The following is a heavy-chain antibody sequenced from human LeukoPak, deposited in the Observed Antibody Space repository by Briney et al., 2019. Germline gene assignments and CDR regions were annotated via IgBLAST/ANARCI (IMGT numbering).Heavy chain of an antibody. CDR3: ARDFFHGHCAGLSCFLLDY. CDR1: GGTFSIYA. CDR2: ISANNGDT. V-gene: IGHV1-18*01. D-gene: IGHD2-15*01. Sequence: ASVKVSCKASGGTFSIYAISWVRQAPGQGLEWVGWISANNGDTNSAQKFQERVTMTTDTSTSTAYMELRSLRSDDTAVYYCARDFFHGHCAGLSCFLLDYWGQGSLVTVSS. J-gene: IGHJ4*02.